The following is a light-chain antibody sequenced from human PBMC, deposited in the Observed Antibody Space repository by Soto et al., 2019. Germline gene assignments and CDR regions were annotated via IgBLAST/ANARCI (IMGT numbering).Light chain of an antibody. V-gene: IGKV1-27*01. CDR3: QKYNSAPWT. Sequence: SRFTQSPSSLCSSLLCRVSITCLVSQGISSYLNWYRQKPGKVLKVLIYSASNLQSGVPSRFSGSGSGTDFTLTISSLQPEDVATYYCQKYNSAPWTFGQGTKVDIK. CDR1: QGISSY. J-gene: IGKJ1*01. CDR2: SAS.